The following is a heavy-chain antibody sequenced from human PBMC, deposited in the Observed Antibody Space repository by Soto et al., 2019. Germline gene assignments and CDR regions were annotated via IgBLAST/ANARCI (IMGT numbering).Heavy chain of an antibody. CDR2: INPRGGDT. V-gene: IGHV1-46*01. J-gene: IGHJ4*02. CDR3: ARALTEFDY. Sequence: QVRLLQSGTEVKQPGASLRVSCKASGYTFSSYYIHWVRQAPGQGLEWMGIINPRGGDTSYAQRFQRRVTMTRDTSTSTVYMELSSLTSDDTAMYYCARALTEFDYWGPGTLVTVSS. D-gene: IGHD7-27*01. CDR1: GYTFSSYY.